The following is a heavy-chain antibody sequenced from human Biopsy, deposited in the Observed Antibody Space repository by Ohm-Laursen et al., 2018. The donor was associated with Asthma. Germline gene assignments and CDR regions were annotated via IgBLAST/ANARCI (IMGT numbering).Heavy chain of an antibody. V-gene: IGHV1-69*13. J-gene: IGHJ4*02. D-gene: IGHD1-26*01. Sequence: SVKVSCKTSGYTFTSYGISWVRQAPGQGLEWMGGVIPIYGTTHTAQKFQGRVTITADESTSTAYMELTSLRSEDTAVYYCARAGALIVGATMGYWGQGTLVTVSS. CDR2: VIPIYGTT. CDR3: ARAGALIVGATMGY. CDR1: GYTFTSYG.